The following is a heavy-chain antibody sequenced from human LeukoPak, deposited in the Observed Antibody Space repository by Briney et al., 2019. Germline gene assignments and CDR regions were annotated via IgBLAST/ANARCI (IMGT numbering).Heavy chain of an antibody. CDR1: GYSFTSYW. Sequence: GESLKISCKGSGYSFTSYWIGWVRQMPGKGLEWMGIIYPADSDTRYSPSFQGQVTISADKSISTAYLQWNSLKASDTAMYYCARNYGSGSYPYYYYGMDVWGQGTTVTVSS. V-gene: IGHV5-51*01. D-gene: IGHD3-10*01. CDR3: ARNYGSGSYPYYYYGMDV. J-gene: IGHJ6*02. CDR2: IYPADSDT.